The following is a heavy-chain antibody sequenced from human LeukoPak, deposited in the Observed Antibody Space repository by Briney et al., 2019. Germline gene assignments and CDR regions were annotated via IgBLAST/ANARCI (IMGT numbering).Heavy chain of an antibody. Sequence: SETLSLTCTVSGGSISNYYWSWIRQPPGKGLEWIGYIYYSGSTNYNPSLKSRVTISVDTSKNQFSLKLSSVTAADTAVYYCASFTAMGDFDYWGQGTLVTVSS. V-gene: IGHV4-59*01. CDR1: GGSISNYY. CDR2: IYYSGST. D-gene: IGHD5-18*01. CDR3: ASFTAMGDFDY. J-gene: IGHJ4*02.